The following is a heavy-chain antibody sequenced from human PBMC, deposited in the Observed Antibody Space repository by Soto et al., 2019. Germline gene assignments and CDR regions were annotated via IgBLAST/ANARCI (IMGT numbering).Heavy chain of an antibody. J-gene: IGHJ5*02. CDR1: GFTFDDYA. D-gene: IGHD6-13*01. CDR3: AKDISSSWGWFDP. Sequence: ESGGGLVQPGRSLRLSCAASGFTFDDYAMHWVRQAPGKGLEWVSGISWNSGSIGYADSVKGRFTISRDNAKNSLYLQMNSLTAEDTALYYCAKDISSSWGWFDPWGQGTLVTVSS. V-gene: IGHV3-9*01. CDR2: ISWNSGSI.